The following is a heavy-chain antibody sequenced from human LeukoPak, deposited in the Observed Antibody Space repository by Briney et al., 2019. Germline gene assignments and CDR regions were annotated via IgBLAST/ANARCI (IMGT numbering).Heavy chain of an antibody. CDR1: GYTLTELS. CDR2: FDPEDGET. CDR3: ATLKRSGYYVAHWFDP. J-gene: IGHJ5*02. Sequence: ASVKVSCKVSGYTLTELSMHWVRQAPGKGLEWMGGFDPEDGETIYAQKFQGGVTMTEDTSTDTAYMELSSLRSEDTAVYYCATLKRSGYYVAHWFDPWGQGTLVTVSS. D-gene: IGHD3-3*01. V-gene: IGHV1-24*01.